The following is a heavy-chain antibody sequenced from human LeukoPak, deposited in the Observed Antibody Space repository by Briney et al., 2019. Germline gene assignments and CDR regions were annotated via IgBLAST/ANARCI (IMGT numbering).Heavy chain of an antibody. V-gene: IGHV1-2*02. CDR2: INPNSGGT. D-gene: IGHD2-15*01. CDR1: GYTFTGYY. CDR3: ARAYCSGGSCRNWFDP. Sequence: RASVKVSCKASGYTFTGYYMHWVRQAPGQGLEWMGWINPNSGGTNYAQKFQGRVTMTRDTSISTAYMELSRLRSDDTAVYHCARAYCSGGSCRNWFDPWGQGTLVTVSS. J-gene: IGHJ5*02.